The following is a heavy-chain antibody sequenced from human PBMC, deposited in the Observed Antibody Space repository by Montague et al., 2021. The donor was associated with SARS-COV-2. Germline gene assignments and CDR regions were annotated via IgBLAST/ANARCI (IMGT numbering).Heavy chain of an antibody. D-gene: IGHD2-2*01. V-gene: IGHV3-48*03. CDR1: GFTFSSYE. CDR3: AICHPFGAFDI. J-gene: IGHJ3*02. Sequence: SLRLSCPASGFTFSSYEMNWVRQAPGKGLEWVSYISPSGRTIYYADSVKGRFTISRDNAKNSLSLQMNSLRGDDTAVYYCAICHPFGAFDIWGQGTTVTVSS. CDR2: ISPSGRTI.